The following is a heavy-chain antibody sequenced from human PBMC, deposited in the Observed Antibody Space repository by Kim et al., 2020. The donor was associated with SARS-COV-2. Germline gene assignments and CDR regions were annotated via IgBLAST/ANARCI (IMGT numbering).Heavy chain of an antibody. CDR3: ARPPRSSRGWDDAFDI. D-gene: IGHD6-19*01. CDR2: IYPGDSDT. V-gene: IGHV5-51*03. J-gene: IGHJ3*02. Sequence: GESLKISCKGSGYSFTSYWIGWVRQMPGKGLEWMGIIYPGDSDTRYSPSFQGQVTISADKSISTAYLQWSSLKASDTAMYYCARPPRSSRGWDDAFDIWGQGTMVTVSS. CDR1: GYSFTSYW.